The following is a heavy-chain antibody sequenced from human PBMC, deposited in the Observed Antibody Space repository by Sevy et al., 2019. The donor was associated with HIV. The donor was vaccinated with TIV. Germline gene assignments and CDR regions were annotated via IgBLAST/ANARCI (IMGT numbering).Heavy chain of an antibody. CDR2: ITGSTTDI. Sequence: GSLRLSCAASGFTFSSYSMNWVRQAPGQGPEWVSLITGSTTDIYYADSVKGRFTISRDNAKNSLYLQMNSLKAEDTALYHCAREGYGSGVVIDYWGQGTLVTVSS. CDR1: GFTFSSYS. J-gene: IGHJ4*02. CDR3: AREGYGSGVVIDY. D-gene: IGHD3-10*01. V-gene: IGHV3-21*01.